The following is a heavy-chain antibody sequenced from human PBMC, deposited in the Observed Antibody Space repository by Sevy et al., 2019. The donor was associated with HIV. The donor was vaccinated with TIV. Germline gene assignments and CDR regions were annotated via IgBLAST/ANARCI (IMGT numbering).Heavy chain of an antibody. V-gene: IGHV4-30-4*01. D-gene: IGHD3-10*01. CDR2: IYYSGST. J-gene: IGHJ5*02. CDR1: GGSISSGDYY. CDR3: ARDRYYYGSGSYLSSWFDP. Sequence: SETLSLTCTVSGGSISSGDYYWSWIRQPPGKGLEWIGYIYYSGSTYYNPSLKSRVTISVDTSKNQFSLKLSCVTAADTAVYYCARDRYYYGSGSYLSSWFDPWGQGTLVTVSS.